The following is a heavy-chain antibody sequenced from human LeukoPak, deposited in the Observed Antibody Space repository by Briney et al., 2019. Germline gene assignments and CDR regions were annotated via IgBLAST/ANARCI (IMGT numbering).Heavy chain of an antibody. CDR3: ASTGSYLGY. CDR2: ISSSGSTI. Sequence: PGGSLRLSCAASGFTFSSYEMNWVRQAPGKGLEWVSYISSSGSTIYYADSVKGRFTISRDNAKNSLYLQMNSLRADDTAVYYCASTGSYLGYWGQGTLVTVSS. V-gene: IGHV3-48*03. D-gene: IGHD3-10*01. J-gene: IGHJ4*02. CDR1: GFTFSSYE.